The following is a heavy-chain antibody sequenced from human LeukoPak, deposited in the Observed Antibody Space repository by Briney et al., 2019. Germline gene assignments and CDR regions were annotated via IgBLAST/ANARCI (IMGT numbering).Heavy chain of an antibody. CDR2: INPYSAAT. J-gene: IGHJ6*02. CDR3: ARGSYGSGSYPSDV. Sequence: ASVKVSCKASGYTFTAYYIHWVRQAPDQGLEWMGWINPYSAATKYAQKFQDRVTMTRDTSVSTACMDLSSLRSDDTAVYYCARGSYGSGSYPSDVWGQGTTVTVSS. D-gene: IGHD3-10*01. CDR1: GYTFTAYY. V-gene: IGHV1-2*02.